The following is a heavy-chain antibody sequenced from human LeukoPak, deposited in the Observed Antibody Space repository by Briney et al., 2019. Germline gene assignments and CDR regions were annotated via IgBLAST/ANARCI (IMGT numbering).Heavy chain of an antibody. J-gene: IGHJ4*02. CDR2: IKQDGSEK. V-gene: IGHV3-7*05. Sequence: GGSLRLSCAASGFTFGGVWMTWVRQAPGKGLEWVGNIKQDGSEKYYVDSVKGRFPISSDTATDSLYLPMNSLRAEDSAVYYYARAIWFGELVDYWGQGTLVTVSS. CDR1: GFTFGGVW. D-gene: IGHD3-10*01. CDR3: ARAIWFGELVDY.